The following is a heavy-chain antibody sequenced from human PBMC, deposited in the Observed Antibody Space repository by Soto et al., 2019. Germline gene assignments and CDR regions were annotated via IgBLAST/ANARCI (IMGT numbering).Heavy chain of an antibody. Sequence: GGSLRLSCAASGFTFSSYWMSWVRQAPGKGLEWVANIKQDGSEKYYVDSVKGRFTISRDNAKNSLYLQMNSLRAEDTAVYYCARCDLSNDYGDPDAFDIWGQGTLVTVSS. J-gene: IGHJ3*02. CDR2: IKQDGSEK. V-gene: IGHV3-7*01. CDR1: GFTFSSYW. D-gene: IGHD4-17*01. CDR3: ARCDLSNDYGDPDAFDI.